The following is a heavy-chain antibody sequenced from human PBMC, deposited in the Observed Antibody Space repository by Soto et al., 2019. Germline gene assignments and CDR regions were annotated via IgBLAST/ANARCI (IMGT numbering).Heavy chain of an antibody. CDR1: GFTFSNAW. CDR3: TTFILMVYFGCLFFDS. J-gene: IGHJ4*02. D-gene: IGHD3-9*01. CDR2: IKSKTDGGTT. Sequence: GGSLRLSCAASGFTFSNAWMNWVRQAPGKGLEWVARIKSKTDGGTTDYAAPVKGRFTISRDDSKNTLFLQMNSLKTEDTAVYYFTTFILMVYFGCLFFDSWGRGNLVPVSS. V-gene: IGHV3-15*07.